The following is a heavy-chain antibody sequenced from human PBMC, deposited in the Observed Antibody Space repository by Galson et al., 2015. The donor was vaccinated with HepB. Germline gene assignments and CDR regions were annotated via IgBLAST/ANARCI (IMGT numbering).Heavy chain of an antibody. Sequence: SETLSLTCAVYGGSFRAYSWTWIRQPPGQGLEWIGEINHTGGANYNPSLESRVTIPTDTSKNQFSLRLTSVAAAGTGVYYCAGVIRTIRLYYYAMDVWGQGTTVTVSS. CDR2: INHTGGA. D-gene: IGHD2-21*01. V-gene: IGHV4-34*01. J-gene: IGHJ6*02. CDR1: GGSFRAYS. CDR3: AGVIRTIRLYYYAMDV.